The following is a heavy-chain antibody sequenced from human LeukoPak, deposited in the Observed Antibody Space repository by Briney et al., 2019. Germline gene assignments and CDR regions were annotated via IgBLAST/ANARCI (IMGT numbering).Heavy chain of an antibody. Sequence: SVKVSCTASGYTFTGYYMHWVRQAPGQGLEWMGWINPNSGGTNYAQKFQGWVTMNRDTSISTAYMELSRLRSDDTAVYYCARGALGYYSYYGMDVWGKGTTVTVSS. J-gene: IGHJ6*04. CDR2: INPNSGGT. V-gene: IGHV1-2*04. CDR1: GYTFTGYY. CDR3: ARGALGYYSYYGMDV.